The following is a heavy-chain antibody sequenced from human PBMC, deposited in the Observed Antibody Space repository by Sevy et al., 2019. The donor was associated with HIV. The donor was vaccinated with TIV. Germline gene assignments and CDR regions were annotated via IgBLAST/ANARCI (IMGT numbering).Heavy chain of an antibody. V-gene: IGHV1-2*06. CDR3: ARERITMVEGVFITTYYHYGMDV. CDR1: GYTFSNYY. Sequence: ASGKVSCKASGYTFSNYYMDWVRQAPGQGLEWMGRINPNSGGTNYAQKFQGRVTMTRDTSIRTAYMELTRLRSDDTAMYYCARERITMVEGVFITTYYHYGMDVWGQGTTVTVSS. D-gene: IGHD3-10*01. CDR2: INPNSGGT. J-gene: IGHJ6*02.